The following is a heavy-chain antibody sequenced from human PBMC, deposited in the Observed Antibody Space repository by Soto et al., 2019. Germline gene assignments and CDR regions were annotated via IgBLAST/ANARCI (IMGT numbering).Heavy chain of an antibody. CDR1: GFTFSSYG. CDR2: ISYDGSNK. Sequence: GGSLRLSCAASGFTFSSYGMHWVRQAPGKGLEWVAVISYDGSNKYYADSVKGRFTISRDNSKNTLYLQMNSLRAEDTAVYYCAKAASYDILTGYSHIDYWGQGTLVTVSS. CDR3: AKAASYDILTGYSHIDY. V-gene: IGHV3-30*18. J-gene: IGHJ4*02. D-gene: IGHD3-9*01.